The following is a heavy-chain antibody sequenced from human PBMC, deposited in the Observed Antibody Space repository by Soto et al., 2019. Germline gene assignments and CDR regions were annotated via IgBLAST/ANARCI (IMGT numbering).Heavy chain of an antibody. CDR1: GGSISSYY. D-gene: IGHD3-10*01. CDR2: IYYSGST. V-gene: IGHV4-59*01. Sequence: SETLSLTCTVSGGSISSYYWSWIRQPPGKGLEWIGYIYYSGSTNYNPSLKSRVTISVDTSKNQFSLKLSSVTAADTAVYYCARAEKLWFGVDYWGQGTLVTVSS. CDR3: ARAEKLWFGVDY. J-gene: IGHJ4*02.